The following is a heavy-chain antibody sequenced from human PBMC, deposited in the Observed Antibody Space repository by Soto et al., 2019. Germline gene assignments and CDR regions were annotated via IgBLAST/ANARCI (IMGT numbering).Heavy chain of an antibody. CDR1: GFTFSSYA. CDR3: VKDRYSGAYEPPSAFFEY. Sequence: GSLRLSCAASGFTFSSYAMSWVRQAPGKGLEWVAGISYSGSTTYYAASVKGRFTISRDNSKSTLHLQMDSLSAEDTAIYYCVKDRYSGAYEPPSAFFEYWGQGTLVTVSS. V-gene: IGHV3-23*01. CDR2: ISYSGSTT. J-gene: IGHJ4*02. D-gene: IGHD1-26*01.